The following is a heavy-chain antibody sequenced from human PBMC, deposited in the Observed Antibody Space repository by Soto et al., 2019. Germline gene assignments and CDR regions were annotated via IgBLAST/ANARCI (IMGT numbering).Heavy chain of an antibody. CDR2: ISGYNGNT. V-gene: IGHV1-18*01. CDR1: GYTFTDYG. J-gene: IGHJ4*02. D-gene: IGHD2-2*01. Sequence: ASVKVSCKASGYTFTDYGISWVRQAPGQGLEWMGWISGYNGNTDYAQSFQGRVTMTTDTSTSTAYMELRSLRSDDTAVFFCARDLCNLGVWAYFFDYWGQGTLVTVSS. CDR3: ARDLCNLGVWAYFFDY.